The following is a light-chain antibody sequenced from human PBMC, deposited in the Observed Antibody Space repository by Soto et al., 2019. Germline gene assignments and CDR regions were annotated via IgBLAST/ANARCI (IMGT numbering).Light chain of an antibody. J-gene: IGLJ2*01. Sequence: QPVLTQPASVSGSPGQSITISCTGTSSDVGGHNFVSWYQQHPGKAPKLMIYEVTNRPSGVSDRFSGSKSGNTASLTISGLQAEDEADYYCNSYTSTFTWVFGGGTKLTVL. CDR1: SSDVGGHNF. CDR3: NSYTSTFTWV. V-gene: IGLV2-14*01. CDR2: EVT.